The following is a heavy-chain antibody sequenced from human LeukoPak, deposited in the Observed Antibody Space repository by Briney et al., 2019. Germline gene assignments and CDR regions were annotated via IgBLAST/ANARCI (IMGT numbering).Heavy chain of an antibody. CDR2: IRSKPNNYAT. D-gene: IGHD6-13*01. Sequence: GGSLRLSCTASGFTFSGAAMHWVRQASGKGPEWVGHIRSKPNNYATAYAASVKGRFTISRDDSKNTAYLQMNSLKIEDTAVYYCTRPLGAAAGTYFDPWGQGTLVTVSS. V-gene: IGHV3-73*01. CDR1: GFTFSGAA. J-gene: IGHJ5*02. CDR3: TRPLGAAAGTYFDP.